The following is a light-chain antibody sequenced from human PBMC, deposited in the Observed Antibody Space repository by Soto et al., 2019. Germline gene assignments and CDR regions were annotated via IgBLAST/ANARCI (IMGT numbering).Light chain of an antibody. J-gene: IGKJ4*01. CDR2: TAS. Sequence: AIQITQSQSSLSASEGDRVTITCRASQGVRSELGWYQQKPGKAPNLLIYTASSLQSGVPSRFSGSGSGTEFTLTISSLQSEDFATYFCQQSNSFPLTFGGGTKVDIK. V-gene: IGKV1-6*01. CDR3: QQSNSFPLT. CDR1: QGVRSE.